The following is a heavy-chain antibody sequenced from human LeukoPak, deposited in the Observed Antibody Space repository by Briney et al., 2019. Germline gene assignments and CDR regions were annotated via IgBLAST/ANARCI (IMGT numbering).Heavy chain of an antibody. J-gene: IGHJ4*02. CDR2: INPNSGGT. CDR1: GYTFTGYY. D-gene: IGHD6-13*01. Sequence: ASVKVSCKASGYTFTGYYMHWVRQAPGQGLEWMGWINPNSGGTNYAQKFQGRVTMTRDTSISTAYMELSRLRSDDTAVYYCAREARIAAAGPNYWGQGTLVTVSS. CDR3: AREARIAAAGPNY. V-gene: IGHV1-2*02.